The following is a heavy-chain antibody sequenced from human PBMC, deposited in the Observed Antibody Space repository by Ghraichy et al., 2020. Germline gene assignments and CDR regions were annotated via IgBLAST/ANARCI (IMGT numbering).Heavy chain of an antibody. D-gene: IGHD2-8*02. Sequence: SETLSLTCSVSGGSISTNSYYWGWIRQPPGKGLEWIGSIYYSGSTYYNPSLKSRVIISVDTSTNQFSLKLSSVTAADTAVYYCARQNSLELYPDYWGQGTLVTVSS. CDR2: IYYSGST. CDR3: ARQNSLELYPDY. CDR1: GGSISTNSYY. J-gene: IGHJ4*02. V-gene: IGHV4-39*01.